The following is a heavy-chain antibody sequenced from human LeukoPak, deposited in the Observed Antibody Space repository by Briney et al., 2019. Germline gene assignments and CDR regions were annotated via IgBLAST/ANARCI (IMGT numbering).Heavy chain of an antibody. Sequence: PSEALSLTCTVSGGSISSHYWSWIRQPAGKGLEWIGRIYTSGSTNYNPSLKSRVTMSVDTSKNQFSLKLSSVTAADTAVYYCARSTGTTVFSMGVRNYYYYMDVWGKGTTVTVSS. CDR3: ARSTGTTVFSMGVRNYYYYMDV. J-gene: IGHJ6*03. V-gene: IGHV4-4*07. CDR2: IYTSGST. CDR1: GGSISSHY. D-gene: IGHD4-11*01.